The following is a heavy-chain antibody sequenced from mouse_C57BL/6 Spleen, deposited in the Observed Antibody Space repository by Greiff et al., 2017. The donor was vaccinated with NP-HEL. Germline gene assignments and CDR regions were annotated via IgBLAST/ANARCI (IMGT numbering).Heavy chain of an antibody. V-gene: IGHV1-81*01. CDR3: ARRGNYGNSYYAMDY. D-gene: IGHD2-1*01. J-gene: IGHJ4*01. CDR2: IYPRSGNT. CDR1: GYTFTSYG. Sequence: QVHVKQSGAELARPGASVKLSCKASGYTFTSYGISWVKQRTGQGLEWIGEIYPRSGNTYYNEKFKGKATLTADKSSSTAYMELRSLTSEDSAVYFCARRGNYGNSYYAMDYWGQGTSVTVSS.